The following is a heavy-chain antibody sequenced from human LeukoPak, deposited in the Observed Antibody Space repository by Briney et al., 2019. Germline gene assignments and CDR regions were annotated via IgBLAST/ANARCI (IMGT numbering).Heavy chain of an antibody. J-gene: IGHJ6*02. CDR1: GFTFSGYA. Sequence: GGSLRLSCAASGFTFSGYAMSWVRQAPGKGLEWVSAIVGGGGTTFYADSVKGRFTISRDNSKNTVYLQMNSLRAEDTAVYYCARDMVRGVIMRMDVWGQGTTVTVSS. CDR3: ARDMVRGVIMRMDV. CDR2: IVGGGGTT. D-gene: IGHD3-10*01. V-gene: IGHV3-23*01.